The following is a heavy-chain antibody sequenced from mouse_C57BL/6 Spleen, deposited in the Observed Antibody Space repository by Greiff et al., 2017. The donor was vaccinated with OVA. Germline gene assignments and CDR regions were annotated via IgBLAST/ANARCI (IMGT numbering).Heavy chain of an antibody. V-gene: IGHV10-1*01. CDR2: IRSKSNNYAT. J-gene: IGHJ4*01. Sequence: EVQLQESGGGLVQPKGSLKLSCAASGFSFNTYAMNWVRQAPGKGLEWVARIRSKSNNYATYYADSVKDRFTISRDDSESMLYLQMNNLKTEYTAMYYCVRPNSLYAMDYWGQGTSVTVSS. CDR3: VRPNSLYAMDY. CDR1: GFSFNTYA. D-gene: IGHD4-1*01.